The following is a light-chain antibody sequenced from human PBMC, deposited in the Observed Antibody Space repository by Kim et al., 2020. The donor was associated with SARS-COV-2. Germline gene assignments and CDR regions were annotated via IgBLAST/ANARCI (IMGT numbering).Light chain of an antibody. CDR2: DVS. Sequence: QSVTISCTGTSRDVGGYKYVSWYQQHPGKAPKLMIYDVSKRPSGVPDRFSGSKSGNTASLTISGLQAEDEADYYCCSYAGSYTNYVFGTGTKVTVL. V-gene: IGLV2-11*01. CDR1: SRDVGGYKY. CDR3: CSYAGSYTNYV. J-gene: IGLJ1*01.